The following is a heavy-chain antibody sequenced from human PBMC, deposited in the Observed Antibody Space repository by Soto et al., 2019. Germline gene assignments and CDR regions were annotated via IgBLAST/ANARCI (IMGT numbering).Heavy chain of an antibody. CDR3: ATISANDSSAYLEY. CDR1: GGSISSANW. V-gene: IGHV4-4*02. J-gene: IGHJ4*02. Sequence: QVQLQESGPGLVKPSGTLSLTCAVSGGSISSANWWRWVRQPPGKGLAWIGEIYHSGKTNYSPSLKSRVTISVAESKNQFFPTLSSRTAADTAVNYCATISANDSSAYLEYWGQGTVATVSS. CDR2: IYHSGKT. D-gene: IGHD3-22*01.